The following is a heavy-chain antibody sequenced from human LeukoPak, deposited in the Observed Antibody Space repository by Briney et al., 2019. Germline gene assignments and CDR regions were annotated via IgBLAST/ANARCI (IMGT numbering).Heavy chain of an antibody. J-gene: IGHJ2*01. Sequence: GGSLRLSCAASGFTFSSYTMSWVRQAPGKGLEWVSAISGSGGSTYYADSVKGRFTISRDNSKNTLYLQVNSLRAEDTAVYYCAKKPPPGWYFDLWGRGTLVTVSS. CDR3: AKKPPPGWYFDL. V-gene: IGHV3-23*01. CDR2: ISGSGGST. CDR1: GFTFSSYT.